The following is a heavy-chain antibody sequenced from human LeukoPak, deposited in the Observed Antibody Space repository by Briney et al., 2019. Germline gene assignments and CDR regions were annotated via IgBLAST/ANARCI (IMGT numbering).Heavy chain of an antibody. D-gene: IGHD6-13*01. Sequence: GGSLRLSFAASGFTFSSYWVSWVRQAPGKGLEWVANIKQEGSEKYYVDSVKGRFTISRDNAKNSLYLQMNSLRAEDTAVYYCARLHPSSSWSLYYYYYYGMDVWGQGTTVTVSS. V-gene: IGHV3-7*01. J-gene: IGHJ6*02. CDR1: GFTFSSYW. CDR3: ARLHPSSSWSLYYYYYYGMDV. CDR2: IKQEGSEK.